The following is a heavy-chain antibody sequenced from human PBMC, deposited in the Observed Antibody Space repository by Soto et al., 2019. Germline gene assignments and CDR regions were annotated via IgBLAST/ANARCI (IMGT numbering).Heavy chain of an antibody. CDR2: VNPILSMS. CDR3: ATSYGSGYRAFDY. V-gene: IGHV1-69*04. J-gene: IGHJ4*02. D-gene: IGHD3-10*01. CDR1: GDTFSFYS. Sequence: QVQLVQSGAEVKRPGSSVKVSCKASGDTFSFYSINWVRQAPGLGLEWMGRVNPILSMSNYAQRFQGRVTMTADTSTSTAYMELSCLRSEDTAMYYCATSYGSGYRAFDYWGQGALVTVSS.